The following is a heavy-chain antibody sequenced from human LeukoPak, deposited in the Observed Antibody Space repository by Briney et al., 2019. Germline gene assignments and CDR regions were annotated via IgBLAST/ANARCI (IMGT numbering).Heavy chain of an antibody. CDR1: GFTFSTYW. CDR3: ARGERALRYFDFDY. Sequence: PGGSLRLSCAASGFTFSTYWMSWVRQAPGKGLEWVANIRPDGSEKYYVDSVKGRLTISRDNAKNSLSLQMNSLRGEDTAVYYCARGERALRYFDFDYWGQGTLVTVSS. CDR2: IRPDGSEK. J-gene: IGHJ4*02. V-gene: IGHV3-7*01. D-gene: IGHD3-9*01.